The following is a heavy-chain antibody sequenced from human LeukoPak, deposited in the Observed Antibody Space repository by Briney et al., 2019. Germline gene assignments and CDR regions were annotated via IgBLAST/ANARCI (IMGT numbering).Heavy chain of an antibody. CDR2: IRYDGSNK. Sequence: GGSLRLSCAASGFTFSSYGMHWVRQAPGKGLEWVAFIRYDGSNKYYADSVKGRSTISRDNSKNTLYLQMNSLRAEDTAVYYCAKGGDGVVIHEYFSFDYWGQGTLVTVSS. V-gene: IGHV3-30*02. D-gene: IGHD3-3*01. J-gene: IGHJ4*02. CDR3: AKGGDGVVIHEYFSFDY. CDR1: GFTFSSYG.